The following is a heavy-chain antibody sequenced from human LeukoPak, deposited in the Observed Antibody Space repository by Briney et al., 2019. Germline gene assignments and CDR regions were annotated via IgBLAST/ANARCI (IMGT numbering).Heavy chain of an antibody. J-gene: IGHJ4*02. V-gene: IGHV1-18*01. D-gene: IGHD6-19*01. CDR2: ISAYNGNT. CDR3: ARGVEQWLVRLYYFDY. Sequence: ASVKVSSKASGYTFTSYGISWVRQAPGQGLEWMGWISAYNGNTNYAQKLQGRVTMTTDTSTSTAYMELRSLRSDDTAVYYCARGVEQWLVRLYYFDYWGQGTLVTVSS. CDR1: GYTFTSYG.